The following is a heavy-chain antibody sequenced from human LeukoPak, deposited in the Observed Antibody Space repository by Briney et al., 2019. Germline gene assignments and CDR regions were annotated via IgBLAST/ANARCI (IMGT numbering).Heavy chain of an antibody. D-gene: IGHD3-22*01. J-gene: IGHJ3*02. Sequence: PSETLSLTCTVSGGSISAYYWNWIRQSPGKGLEWIGYIYHTGSTKHNPSLKSRVTISVDTSKNQFSLKLTSVTAADTAVYYCASLADWYYYDDSGYPLRAFDIWGQGTMVTVSS. V-gene: IGHV4-59*01. CDR1: GGSISAYY. CDR3: ASLADWYYYDDSGYPLRAFDI. CDR2: IYHTGST.